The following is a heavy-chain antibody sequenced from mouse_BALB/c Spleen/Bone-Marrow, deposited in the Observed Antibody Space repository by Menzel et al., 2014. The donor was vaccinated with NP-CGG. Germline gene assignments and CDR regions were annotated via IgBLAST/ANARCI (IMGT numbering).Heavy chain of an antibody. CDR1: GYTFTNYY. J-gene: IGHJ1*01. CDR3: TRSYYGNYFDV. CDR2: INPSNGGT. V-gene: IGHV1S81*02. D-gene: IGHD2-1*01. Sequence: VQLQQSGAELVKPGASVKLSCKASGYTFTNYYMYWVKQRPGQGLEWIGEINPSNGGTNFNEKFKSKATLTVDKSSSTAYMQLSSLTSEDSAVYYCTRSYYGNYFDVWGAGTTVTVSS.